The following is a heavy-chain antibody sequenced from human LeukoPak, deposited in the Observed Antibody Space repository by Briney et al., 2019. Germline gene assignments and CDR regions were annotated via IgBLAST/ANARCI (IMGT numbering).Heavy chain of an antibody. D-gene: IGHD3-10*01. Sequence: DPSETLSLTCTVSGGSISSSSYYWGWIRQPPGKGLEWIGSIYYSGSTYYNPSLKSRFTISVDTSKNQFSLKLSSVTAADTAVYYCARSSRIYYPHDSFDTWGQGTMVTVSS. J-gene: IGHJ3*02. V-gene: IGHV4-39*01. CDR3: ARSSRIYYPHDSFDT. CDR1: GGSISSSSYY. CDR2: IYYSGST.